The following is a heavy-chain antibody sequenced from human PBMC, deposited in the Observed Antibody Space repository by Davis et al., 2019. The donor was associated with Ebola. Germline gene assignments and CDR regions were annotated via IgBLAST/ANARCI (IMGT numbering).Heavy chain of an antibody. D-gene: IGHD1-14*01. CDR3: AIGGTTGGFDY. CDR1: GYTLAEIS. CDR2: FDPEYGEA. V-gene: IGHV1-24*01. Sequence: ASVKVSCKVSGYTLAEISMHWVRQAPGEGLEWMGGFDPEYGEAIYAQKFQGRVTMTEDTSTDTAYMELGSLRSEDTAMYYCAIGGTTGGFDYWGQGALVTVSS. J-gene: IGHJ4*02.